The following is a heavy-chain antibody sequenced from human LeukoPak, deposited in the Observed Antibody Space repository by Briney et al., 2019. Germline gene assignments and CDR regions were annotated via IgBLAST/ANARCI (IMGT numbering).Heavy chain of an antibody. Sequence: PGGSLRLSREASGFTFSNYAMHWVRQAPGKGLEWVAVISYDGSNKYYADSVKGRLTIFRDNSKNTLYLQMNSLRAEDTAVYYCAGDPDLYSYGYLDYWGQGTLVTVSS. CDR2: ISYDGSNK. D-gene: IGHD5-18*01. V-gene: IGHV3-30*04. CDR1: GFTFSNYA. J-gene: IGHJ4*02. CDR3: AGDPDLYSYGYLDY.